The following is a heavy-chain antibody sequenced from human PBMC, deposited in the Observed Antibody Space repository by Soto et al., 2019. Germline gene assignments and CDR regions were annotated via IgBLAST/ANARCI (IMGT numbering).Heavy chain of an antibody. CDR3: ARGRYSSSRYREFDY. V-gene: IGHV4-61*01. Sequence: SETLSLTCTVSGGSVSSGSYYWSWIRQPPGKGLEWIGYIYYSGSTNYNPSLKSRVTISVDTSKNQFSLKLSPVTAADTAVYYCARGRYSSSRYREFDYWGQGTLVTVSS. CDR2: IYYSGST. D-gene: IGHD6-13*01. CDR1: GGSVSSGSYY. J-gene: IGHJ4*02.